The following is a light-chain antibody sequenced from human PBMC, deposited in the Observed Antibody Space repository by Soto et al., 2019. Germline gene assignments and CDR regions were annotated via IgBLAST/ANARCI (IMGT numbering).Light chain of an antibody. CDR1: QGISSY. CDR3: QQYNSYPLT. CDR2: AAS. J-gene: IGKJ1*01. V-gene: IGKV1-8*01. Sequence: AIRMTQSPSSLSASTGDRVTITCRASQGISSYLAWYQQKPGQAPKLLSYAASTLQSGVPARFSGSGSVTDFTLTISCLQSEDFATYYCQQYNSYPLTFGHGTKVEIK.